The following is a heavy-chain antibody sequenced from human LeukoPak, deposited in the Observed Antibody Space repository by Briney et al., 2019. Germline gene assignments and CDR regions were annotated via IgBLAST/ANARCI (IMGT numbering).Heavy chain of an antibody. CDR2: IYYSGST. D-gene: IGHD2/OR15-2a*01. V-gene: IGHV4-39*01. J-gene: IGHJ3*02. CDR3: ARHLSASDAFDI. Sequence: KPSETLSLTCTVSGGSISSSTYYWGWIRQPPGKGLEWIGSIYYSGSTNYNPSLKSRVTISVDTSINQFSLKLSSVTAADTALYYCARHLSASDAFDIWGQGTMVTVSS. CDR1: GGSISSSTYY.